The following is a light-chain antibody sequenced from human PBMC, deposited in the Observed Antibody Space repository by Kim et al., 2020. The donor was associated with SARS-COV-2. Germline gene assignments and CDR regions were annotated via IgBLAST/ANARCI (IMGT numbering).Light chain of an antibody. J-gene: IGKJ4*01. CDR3: QQRSNWPP. Sequence: SLSPGESATRSCRASQSVSNYFAWYQQRPGQAPRLLIYDASNRATGIPAKFSGRGSGTDFTLSISSLEPEDSAVYYCQQRSNWPPFGGGTKVDIK. CDR2: DAS. CDR1: QSVSNY. V-gene: IGKV3-11*01.